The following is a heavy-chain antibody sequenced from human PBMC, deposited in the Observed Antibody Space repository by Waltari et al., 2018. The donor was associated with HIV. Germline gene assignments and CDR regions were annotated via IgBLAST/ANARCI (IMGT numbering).Heavy chain of an antibody. Sequence: RLQESGPRLVKPSETLSLTCSVSGGSVNSYYWSWIRLPAGKGLEWIGRIYPDGDTNYSPSLKSRVTMSINKSKNQFSLNLNSVTAADTAVYYCARTLGFGSSSYWGRGTLVTVSS. V-gene: IGHV4-4*07. CDR1: GGSVNSYY. CDR3: ARTLGFGSSSY. J-gene: IGHJ4*02. CDR2: IYPDGDT. D-gene: IGHD6-6*01.